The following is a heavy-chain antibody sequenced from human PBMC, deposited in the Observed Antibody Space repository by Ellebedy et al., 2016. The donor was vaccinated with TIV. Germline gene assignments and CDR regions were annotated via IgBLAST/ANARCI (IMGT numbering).Heavy chain of an antibody. CDR1: GGILRSHA. CDR2: IIAIFGTR. J-gene: IGHJ4*02. V-gene: IGHV1-69*13. Sequence: ASVKVSCXASGGILRSHAISWVRQAPGQGLEWMGTIIAIFGTRKYAQNFQGRATITADESTSTVYMELSSLKSEDTALYYCARGAGYHFQNHLDSWGQGTLVTVSS. CDR3: ARGAGYHFQNHLDS. D-gene: IGHD3-3*01.